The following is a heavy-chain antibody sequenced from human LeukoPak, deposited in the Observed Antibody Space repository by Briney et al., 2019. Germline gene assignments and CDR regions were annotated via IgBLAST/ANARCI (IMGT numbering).Heavy chain of an antibody. Sequence: GGSLRLSCAASGFTLSSYWMSWVRQAPGKGLEWVANIKEDGSEKYYVDSVKGRFTISRDNAKNSLYLHMNSLTAEDTAMYYCARDWLAGVPFDAFDLWGQGTLVTVSS. V-gene: IGHV3-7*01. J-gene: IGHJ4*02. CDR3: ARDWLAGVPFDAFDL. D-gene: IGHD3-10*01. CDR2: IKEDGSEK. CDR1: GFTLSSYW.